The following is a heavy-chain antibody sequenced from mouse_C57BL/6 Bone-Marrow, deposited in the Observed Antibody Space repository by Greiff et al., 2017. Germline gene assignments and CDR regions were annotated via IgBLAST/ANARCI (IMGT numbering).Heavy chain of an antibody. J-gene: IGHJ2*01. CDR1: GFNIKDDY. CDR2: IDPENGDT. D-gene: IGHD1-1*01. CDR3: TTEAVVATRDY. V-gene: IGHV14-4*01. Sequence: VQLQQSGAELVRPGASVKLSCTASGFNIKDDYMHWVKQRPEQGLEWIGWIDPENGDTEYASKFQGKATITADTSSNTAYLQLSSLTSEDTAVYYCTTEAVVATRDYWGQGTTLTVSS.